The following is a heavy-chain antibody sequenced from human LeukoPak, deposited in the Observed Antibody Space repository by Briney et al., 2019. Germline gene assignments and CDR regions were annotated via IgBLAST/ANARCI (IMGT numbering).Heavy chain of an antibody. CDR3: AREENGISVDY. CDR1: GYSISSGYN. Sequence: SETLSLTCAVSGYSISSGYNWGWIRQPPGKGLEWIGSIYHSGSTYYNPSLKSRVTISVDTSKNQFSLKLSSVTAADTAVYYCAREENGISVDYWGQGTLVTVSS. V-gene: IGHV4-38-2*02. CDR2: IYHSGST. D-gene: IGHD1-26*01. J-gene: IGHJ4*02.